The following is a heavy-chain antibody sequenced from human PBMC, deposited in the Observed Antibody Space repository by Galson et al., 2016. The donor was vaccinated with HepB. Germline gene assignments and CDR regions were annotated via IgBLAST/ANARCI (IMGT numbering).Heavy chain of an antibody. CDR2: ISYDGSNK. D-gene: IGHD6-13*01. CDR3: ARDLAGIAAA. V-gene: IGHV3-30-3*01. J-gene: IGHJ5*02. CDR1: GFTFSTYA. Sequence: SLRLSCAASGFTFSTYAMHWVRQAPGKGLEWVAVISYDGSNKYYADSVKGRFTISRDNSKNTLYLQMNSLRAEDTAVYYCARDLAGIAAAWGQGTLVTVSS.